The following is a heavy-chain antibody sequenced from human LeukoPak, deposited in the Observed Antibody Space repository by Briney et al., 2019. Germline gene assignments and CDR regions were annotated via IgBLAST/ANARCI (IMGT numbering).Heavy chain of an antibody. CDR3: AKDRSQWLVWDKYYFDY. CDR1: GFTFSSYA. J-gene: IGHJ4*02. Sequence: GGSLRLSCAASGFTFSSYAMSWVRQAPGKGLEWVSAISGSGGSTYYADSVKGRFTISRDNSKNTLYLQMNSLRAEDTAVYYCAKDRSQWLVWDKYYFDYWGQGTLVTVSS. CDR2: ISGSGGST. V-gene: IGHV3-23*01. D-gene: IGHD6-19*01.